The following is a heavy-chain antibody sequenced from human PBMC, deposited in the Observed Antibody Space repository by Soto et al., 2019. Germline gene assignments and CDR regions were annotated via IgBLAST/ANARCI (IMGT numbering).Heavy chain of an antibody. CDR1: GGSISSYY. D-gene: IGHD3-3*01. J-gene: IGHJ5*02. Sequence: SEALSLTCTVSGGSISSYYWSWIRQPPGKGLEWIGYIYYSGSTNYNPSLKSRVTISVDTSKNQFSLKLSSVTAADTAVYYCASEGYGSGFDPWGQGTLVTVSS. CDR2: IYYSGST. V-gene: IGHV4-59*01. CDR3: ASEGYGSGFDP.